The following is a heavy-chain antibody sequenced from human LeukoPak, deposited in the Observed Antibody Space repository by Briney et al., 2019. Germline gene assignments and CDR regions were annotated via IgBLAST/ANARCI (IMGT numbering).Heavy chain of an antibody. D-gene: IGHD6-19*01. CDR3: ARDRPRIAVGIDP. CDR1: GGSISSGSYY. Sequence: SETLSLTCTVSGGSISSGSYYWSWIRQPAGKGLEWIGRIYTSGSTNYNPSLKSRVTISVDTSKNQFSLKLSSVTAADTAVYYCARDRPRIAVGIDPWGQGTLVTVSS. V-gene: IGHV4-61*02. J-gene: IGHJ5*02. CDR2: IYTSGST.